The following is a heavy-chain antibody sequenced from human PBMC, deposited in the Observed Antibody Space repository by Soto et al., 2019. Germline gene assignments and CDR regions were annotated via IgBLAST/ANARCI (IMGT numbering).Heavy chain of an antibody. J-gene: IGHJ4*02. D-gene: IGHD1-1*01. Sequence: EVQLVESGGGLVKPGESLRLSCVASGFPFTTVWMNWVRQAPGKGPELLGRVKTKAEGATTDYAAPAKGRFTILRDDSINTVYLQMTSLRIEDTALYYCTSRIRTTNDNWGQGTLVTVSS. CDR1: GFPFTTVW. CDR2: VKTKAEGATT. V-gene: IGHV3-15*07. CDR3: TSRIRTTNDN.